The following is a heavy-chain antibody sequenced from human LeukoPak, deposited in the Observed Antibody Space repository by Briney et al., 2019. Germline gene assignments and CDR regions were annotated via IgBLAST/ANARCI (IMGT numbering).Heavy chain of an antibody. CDR1: GFTSSTYT. CDR2: INGDGRYI. Sequence: GGSLRLSCAASGFTSSTYTMNWVRQAPGKGLEWVSSINGDGRYIYYADSMKGRFTISRDNAKNSLYLQMNSLRAEDTAVYYCAKATKEYSSSWYIRDFDYWGQGTLVTVSS. V-gene: IGHV3-21*04. J-gene: IGHJ4*02. CDR3: AKATKEYSSSWYIRDFDY. D-gene: IGHD6-13*01.